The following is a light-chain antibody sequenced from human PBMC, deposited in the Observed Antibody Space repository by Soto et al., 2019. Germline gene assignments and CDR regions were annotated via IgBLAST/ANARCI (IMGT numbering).Light chain of an antibody. CDR3: QQYNNWPPKT. CDR2: DAS. V-gene: IGKV3-15*01. J-gene: IGKJ1*01. Sequence: DIVLTQSPGTLALSPGERATLSCRASQSVNSRLAWYQHKPGQAPRLLIYDASTRATGVPARFSGSGSGTEFTLTISSLQSEDFAVYYCQQYNNWPPKTFGQGTKVDIK. CDR1: QSVNSR.